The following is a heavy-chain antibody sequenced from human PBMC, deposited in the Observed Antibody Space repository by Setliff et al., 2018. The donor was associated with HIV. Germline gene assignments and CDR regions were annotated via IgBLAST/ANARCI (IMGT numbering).Heavy chain of an antibody. V-gene: IGHV3-66*02. CDR3: ARVSRSPSGFHYYYYMDV. CDR1: GFSVSTNY. Sequence: GGSLRLSCAASGFSVSTNYMTWVRQAPGKGLEWVSVLYTGGSTYYADSGKGRFTISRGNSKNTLFLQMNSLRGEDTAVYYCARVSRSPSGFHYYYYMDVWGIGTTVTVSS. D-gene: IGHD3-3*01. CDR2: LYTGGST. J-gene: IGHJ6*03.